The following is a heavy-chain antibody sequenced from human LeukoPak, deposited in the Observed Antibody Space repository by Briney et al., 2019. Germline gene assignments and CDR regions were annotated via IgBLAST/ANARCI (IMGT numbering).Heavy chain of an antibody. J-gene: IGHJ4*02. CDR2: INPNSGGT. V-gene: IGHV1-2*02. CDR1: GYTFTVYY. D-gene: IGHD3-9*01. CDR3: AIANYDILTGYYYLDY. Sequence: AASVTVSFKASGYTFTVYYMHWVRQAPGQGLEWMGWINPNSGGTNYAQKFQGRVTMTRDTSISTAYMELSRLRSDDTAVYYCAIANYDILTGYYYLDYWGQGTLVTVSS.